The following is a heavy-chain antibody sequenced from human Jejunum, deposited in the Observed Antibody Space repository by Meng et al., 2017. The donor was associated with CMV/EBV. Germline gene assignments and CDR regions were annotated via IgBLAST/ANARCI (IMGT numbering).Heavy chain of an antibody. CDR3: VAQSGYPKGWFDP. CDR1: GFTFSQFA. D-gene: IGHD3-3*01. Sequence: ASGFTFSQFAMSWVRQAPGKGLEWVSVISGSGDATYPADSVKGRFTISRDNSKNTLYLQMNSLRAEDAAIYYCVAQSGYPKGWFDPWGQGTLVTVSS. J-gene: IGHJ5*02. CDR2: ISGSGDAT. V-gene: IGHV3-23*01.